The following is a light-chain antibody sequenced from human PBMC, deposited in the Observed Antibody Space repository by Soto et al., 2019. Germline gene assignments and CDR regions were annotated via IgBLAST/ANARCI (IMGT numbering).Light chain of an antibody. J-gene: IGLJ2*01. CDR3: QTCGTEIVV. Sequence: QSVLTQSPSASASLGASVKLTCTLSSGHSSYVIAWHQQQPEEGPRYLMKLNSDGRHTQGDGIPDRFSGSSSGAERYLTISGHLPQHETDYSCQTCGTEIVVVGGRTKRTFL. CDR1: SGHSSYV. CDR2: LNSDGRH. V-gene: IGLV4-69*01.